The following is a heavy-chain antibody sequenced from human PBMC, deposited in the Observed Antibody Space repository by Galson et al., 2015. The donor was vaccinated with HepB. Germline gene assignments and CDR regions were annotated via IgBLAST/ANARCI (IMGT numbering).Heavy chain of an antibody. D-gene: IGHD3-10*01. CDR3: ATPTSGSYYFYAFDI. Sequence: LSLTCAVYGGSFSGYYWSWIRQPPGKGLEWIGEINHSGSTNYNPSLKSRVTISVDTSKNQFSLKLSSVTAADTAVYYCATPTSGSYYFYAFDIWGQGTMVTVSS. V-gene: IGHV4-34*01. CDR2: INHSGST. CDR1: GGSFSGYY. J-gene: IGHJ3*02.